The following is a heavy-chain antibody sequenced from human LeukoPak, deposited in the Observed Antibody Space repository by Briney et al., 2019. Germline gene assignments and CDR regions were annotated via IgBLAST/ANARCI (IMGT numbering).Heavy chain of an antibody. CDR2: IYSGGST. Sequence: PGGSLRLSCAASGFTVSSNYMSWVRQAPGKGLEWVSVIYSGGSTYYADSVKGRFTISRDNSKNTLYLQMNSLRAEDTAVYYCARGGVGFRIAAAISSGYWGQGTLVTVSS. J-gene: IGHJ4*02. D-gene: IGHD6-13*01. CDR1: GFTVSSNY. V-gene: IGHV3-66*01. CDR3: ARGGVGFRIAAAISSGY.